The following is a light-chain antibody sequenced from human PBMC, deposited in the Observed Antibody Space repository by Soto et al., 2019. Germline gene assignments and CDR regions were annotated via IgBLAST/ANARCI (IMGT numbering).Light chain of an antibody. Sequence: DIQMTQSPSTLSASVGDRVTITCRASQSIGNWLAWYHQKPGKAPKLLIYDASSLQSGVPSRFSGSGSGTEFTLTISSLQPDDFATYYCQQYNSYSWTFGQGTKVDIK. CDR1: QSIGNW. V-gene: IGKV1-5*01. CDR2: DAS. CDR3: QQYNSYSWT. J-gene: IGKJ1*01.